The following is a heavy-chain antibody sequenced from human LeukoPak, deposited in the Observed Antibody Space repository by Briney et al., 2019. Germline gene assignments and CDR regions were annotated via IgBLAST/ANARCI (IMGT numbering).Heavy chain of an antibody. CDR2: IYYSGST. CDR3: ARWPRERNRITVTNYYYYMDV. V-gene: IGHV4-39*07. Sequence: PSETLSLTCTVSGGSISSSSYYWGWVRQPPGEGREWIGSIYYSGSTYYNPSLKSRVTISVDTSKKQFSLKVSSVTAADSAVYYCARWPRERNRITVTNYYYYMDVWGRGTTVTVSS. CDR1: GGSISSSSYY. J-gene: IGHJ6*03. D-gene: IGHD4-11*01.